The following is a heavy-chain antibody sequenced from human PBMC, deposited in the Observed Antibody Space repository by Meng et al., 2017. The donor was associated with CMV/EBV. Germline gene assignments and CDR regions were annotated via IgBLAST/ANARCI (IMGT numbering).Heavy chain of an antibody. CDR1: GYTFTSYG. CDR2: ISAYNGNT. D-gene: IGHD2-2*01. V-gene: IGHV1-18*01. CDR3: AREYCSSTGCYFYYGMDV. J-gene: IGHJ6*02. Sequence: GESLKISCKASGYTFTSYGISWVRQAPGQGLEWMGWISAYNGNTNYAQKLQGRVTMTTDTSTSTAYMELRSLRSDDTAVYYCAREYCSSTGCYFYYGMDVWGQGTTVTVSS.